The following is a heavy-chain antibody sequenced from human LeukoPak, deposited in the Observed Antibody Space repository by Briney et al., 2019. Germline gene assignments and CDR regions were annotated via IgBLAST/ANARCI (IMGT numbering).Heavy chain of an antibody. CDR2: IHYSGST. V-gene: IGHV4-59*01. CDR1: ADSINNYY. J-gene: IGHJ6*03. D-gene: IGHD1/OR15-1a*01. CDR3: ARQGRTLPYYMDV. Sequence: SETLSLTCSVSADSINNYYWSWIRQPPGKGLEWIGFIHYSGSTNYNPSLKSRLTISVDTSKNQFSLRLNSVTAADTALYYCARQGRTLPYYMDVWGKGTTVTVSS.